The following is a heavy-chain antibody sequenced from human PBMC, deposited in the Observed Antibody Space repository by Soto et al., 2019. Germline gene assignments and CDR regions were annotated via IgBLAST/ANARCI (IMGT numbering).Heavy chain of an antibody. D-gene: IGHD6-13*01. CDR2: IIPIFGTA. J-gene: IGHJ6*02. V-gene: IGHV1-69*13. CDR1: GGTFSSYA. Sequence: GASVKVSCKASGGTFSSYAISWVRQAPGQGLEWMGGIIPIFGTANYAQKFQGRVTITADESTSTAYMELSSLRSEDTAVYYCASLGIAAAGTMKQYYYYYGMDVWGQGTTVTVSS. CDR3: ASLGIAAAGTMKQYYYYYGMDV.